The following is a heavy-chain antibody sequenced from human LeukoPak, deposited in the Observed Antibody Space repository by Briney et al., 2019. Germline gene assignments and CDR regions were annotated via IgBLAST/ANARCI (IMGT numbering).Heavy chain of an antibody. CDR2: ISGSGGST. J-gene: IGHJ4*02. CDR1: GFTFSNYA. CDR3: AKDPGWLPTTLDY. V-gene: IGHV3-23*01. Sequence: PGGSLRLSCAASGFTFSNYAMSWVRQAPGKGLEWVSVISGSGGSTYYADSVEGRFTVSRDNSKNTLYLQMNSLRAEDTAVYYCAKDPGWLPTTLDYWGQGTLVTVSS. D-gene: IGHD1/OR15-1a*01.